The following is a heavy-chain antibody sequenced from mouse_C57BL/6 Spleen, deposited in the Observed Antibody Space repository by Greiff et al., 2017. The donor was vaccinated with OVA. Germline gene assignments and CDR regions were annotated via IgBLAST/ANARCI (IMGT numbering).Heavy chain of an antibody. V-gene: IGHV1-7*01. Sequence: QVQLQQSGAELAKPGASVKLSCKASGYTFTSYWMHWVKQRPGQGLEWIGYINPSSGYTKYNQKFKDKATLTADKSSSTAYKQLSSLTYEDSAVYYCARVGIYYDYDEGAWFAYWGQGTLVTVSA. CDR3: ARVGIYYDYDEGAWFAY. D-gene: IGHD2-4*01. CDR2: INPSSGYT. CDR1: GYTFTSYW. J-gene: IGHJ3*01.